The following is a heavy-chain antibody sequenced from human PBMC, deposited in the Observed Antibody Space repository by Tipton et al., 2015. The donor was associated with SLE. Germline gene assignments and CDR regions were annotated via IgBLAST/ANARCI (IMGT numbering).Heavy chain of an antibody. Sequence: GSLRLSCAASGFTFSSYGMHWVRHAPGKGLEWVAFIRYDGSNKYYANSVKGRFTISRDNSKNTLYVQMNSLRAEDTAVYYCAKGSSWHNWFDPWGQGTLVTVSS. CDR2: IRYDGSNK. J-gene: IGHJ5*02. D-gene: IGHD6-13*01. CDR1: GFTFSSYG. CDR3: AKGSSWHNWFDP. V-gene: IGHV3-30*02.